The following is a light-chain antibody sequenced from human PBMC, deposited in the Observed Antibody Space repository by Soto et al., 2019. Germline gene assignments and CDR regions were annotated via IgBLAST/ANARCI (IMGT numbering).Light chain of an antibody. V-gene: IGKV1-8*01. J-gene: IGKJ4*01. CDR3: QQYYSYPLT. CDR1: QGISSY. CDR2: AAS. Sequence: AIRMTQSPSSLYASTGDRVTITSRASQGISSYLAWYQQKPGKAPKLLIYAASTLQSGVPSRFSGSGSGTDFAVTISGLRWEDFATYYCQQYYSYPLTCGGGTKVDIK.